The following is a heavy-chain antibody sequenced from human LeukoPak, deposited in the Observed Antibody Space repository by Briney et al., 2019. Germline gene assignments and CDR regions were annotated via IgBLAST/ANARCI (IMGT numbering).Heavy chain of an antibody. Sequence: GGSLRVSCAASGFSVTTSYMSWVRQAPGKGLEWVSVTYSGGSTSHADSVKGRFTVSRDDSKNMVYLQMNSMRYDDTAVYYCARTYYDYRVGTNYFDYWGQGTLVTVSS. CDR3: ARTYYDYRVGTNYFDY. J-gene: IGHJ4*02. CDR2: TYSGGST. CDR1: GFSVTTSY. D-gene: IGHD3-3*01. V-gene: IGHV3-66*01.